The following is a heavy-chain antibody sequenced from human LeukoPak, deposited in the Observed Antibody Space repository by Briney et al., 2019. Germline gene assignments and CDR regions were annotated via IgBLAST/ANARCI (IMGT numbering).Heavy chain of an antibody. CDR2: IYYSGST. CDR3: ARGKRTYYDYVWGSHWPGRWFDP. J-gene: IGHJ5*02. CDR1: GGSISSGDYY. Sequence: SQTLSLTCTVSGGSISSGDYYWSWIRQPPGKGLEWIGYIYYSGSTYYNPSLKSRVTISVDTSKNQFSLKLSSVTAADTAVYYCARGKRTYYDYVWGSHWPGRWFDPWGQGTLVTVSS. D-gene: IGHD3-16*01. V-gene: IGHV4-30-4*01.